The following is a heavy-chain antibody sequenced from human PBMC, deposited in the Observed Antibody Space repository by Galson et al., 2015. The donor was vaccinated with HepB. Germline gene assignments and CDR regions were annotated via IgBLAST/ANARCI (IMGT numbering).Heavy chain of an antibody. CDR1: GFTFSIYA. D-gene: IGHD6-13*01. V-gene: IGHV3-23*01. J-gene: IGHJ4*02. Sequence: SLRLSCAASGFTFSIYAMSWVRQAPEKGLEWVSKITANSDTTNYAHSVKGRFTIFRDNSKNTVYLQMSSLRAEDTALYYCATGQQLGLWGQGTLVTVSS. CDR2: ITANSDTT. CDR3: ATGQQLGL.